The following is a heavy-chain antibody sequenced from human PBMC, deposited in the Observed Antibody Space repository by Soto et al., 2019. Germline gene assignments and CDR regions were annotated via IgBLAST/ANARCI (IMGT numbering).Heavy chain of an antibody. J-gene: IGHJ4*02. CDR2: IKSKTDGGTT. V-gene: IGHV3-15*01. Sequence: PGGSLTLSYAASGFTFSNAWMSWVRQAPGKGLEWVGRIKSKTDGGTTDYAAPVKGRFTISRDDSKNTLYLKMNSLKTEDTAVYYCTTGGRKMGFLADWGQGTLVTVSS. CDR1: GFTFSNAW. D-gene: IGHD3-16*01. CDR3: TTGGRKMGFLAD.